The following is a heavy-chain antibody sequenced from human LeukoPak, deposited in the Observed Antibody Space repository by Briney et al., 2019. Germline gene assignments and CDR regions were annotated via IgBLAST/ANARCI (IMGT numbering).Heavy chain of an antibody. V-gene: IGHV1-3*04. Sequence: ASVKVSCKTSGYSFTYYAIHWLRQAPGQRPEWMGWINTGRGDTKYSEKFQGRGTMTRDTSATTVYLELSSLRNEDTAVYYCARDAPDEAFDFWGQGTMVTVSS. CDR1: GYSFTYYA. CDR2: INTGRGDT. CDR3: ARDAPDEAFDF. J-gene: IGHJ3*01.